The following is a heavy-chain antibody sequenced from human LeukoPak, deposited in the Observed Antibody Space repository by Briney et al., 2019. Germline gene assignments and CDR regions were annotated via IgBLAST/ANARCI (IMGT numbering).Heavy chain of an antibody. CDR3: ARDLEDSSGYYRGGDAFGI. D-gene: IGHD3-22*01. V-gene: IGHV4-4*07. J-gene: IGHJ3*02. Sequence: SETLSLTCTVSGGSISSYYWSWIRQPAGKGLEWIRRIYTSGSTNYNPSLKSRVTMSVDTSKNQFSLKLSSVTAADTAVYYCARDLEDSSGYYRGGDAFGIWGQGTMVTVSS. CDR2: IYTSGST. CDR1: GGSISSYY.